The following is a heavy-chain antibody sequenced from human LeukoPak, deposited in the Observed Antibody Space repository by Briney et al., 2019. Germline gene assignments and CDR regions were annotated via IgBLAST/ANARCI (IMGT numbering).Heavy chain of an antibody. J-gene: IGHJ4*02. CDR3: ARSAVVVTEDYFDY. Sequence: ASVKVSCKASGYTFTSYGISWVRQAPGQGLEWMGWISAYNGNTNYAQKLQGRVTMTTDTSTSTAYMELRSLRSDDTVVYYCARSAVVVTEDYFDYWGQGTLVTVSS. CDR2: ISAYNGNT. V-gene: IGHV1-18*01. CDR1: GYTFTSYG. D-gene: IGHD2-21*02.